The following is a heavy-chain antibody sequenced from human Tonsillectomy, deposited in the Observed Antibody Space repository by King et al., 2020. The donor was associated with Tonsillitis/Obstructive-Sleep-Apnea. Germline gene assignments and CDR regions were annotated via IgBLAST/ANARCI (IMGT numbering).Heavy chain of an antibody. D-gene: IGHD4-17*01. V-gene: IGHV1-46*01. Sequence: QLVQSGAEVKKPGASVKVSCKASGYTFTSYYMYWGRQAPGQGLEWMGIINPSGGSTSYAQKFQGRVTMTRDTSTSTVYMALSSLRLEDTAVYYCARAAVPYFDYWGQGTLVTVSS. CDR2: INPSGGST. CDR3: ARAAVPYFDY. CDR1: GYTFTSYY. J-gene: IGHJ4*02.